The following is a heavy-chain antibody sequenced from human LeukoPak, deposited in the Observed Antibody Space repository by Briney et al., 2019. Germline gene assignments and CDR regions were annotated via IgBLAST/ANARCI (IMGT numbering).Heavy chain of an antibody. D-gene: IGHD5/OR15-5a*01. CDR3: AREDTVSESVFDY. CDR2: INPNSGGT. J-gene: IGHJ4*02. Sequence: ASVQVSCQASGYTFTDYYMHWVRQAPGQGLAWMGWINPNSGGTNYAQKFQSRVTMTSDTSISTAYMELSRLRSDETAVYYCAREDTVSESVFDYWGQGTLVTVSS. CDR1: GYTFTDYY. V-gene: IGHV1-2*02.